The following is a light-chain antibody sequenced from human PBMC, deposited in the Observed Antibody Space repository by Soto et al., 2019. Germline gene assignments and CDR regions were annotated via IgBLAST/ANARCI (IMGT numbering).Light chain of an antibody. Sequence: EIVLTQSPGTLCLSPGERATLSCRASQSVSSSYLAWYQQKPGQAPRLLIYGASSRATGIPDRFSGSGSGTDFTLTISRLEPEDFEVYYCPQYGSSPWTFGQGTKVDIK. J-gene: IGKJ1*01. CDR2: GAS. CDR3: PQYGSSPWT. V-gene: IGKV3-20*01. CDR1: QSVSSSY.